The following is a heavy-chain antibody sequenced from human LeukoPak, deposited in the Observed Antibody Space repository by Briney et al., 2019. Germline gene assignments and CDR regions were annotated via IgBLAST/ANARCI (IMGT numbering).Heavy chain of an antibody. CDR2: IIPIFGTA. CDR1: GGTFSSYA. Sequence: SVKVSCKASGGTFSSYAISWVRQAPGQGLEWMGGIIPIFGTANYAQKFQGRVTITADESTSTAYTELSSLRSEDTAVYYCASGGRVPVASQLDYWGQGTLVTVSS. CDR3: ASGGRVPVASQLDY. V-gene: IGHV1-69*01. J-gene: IGHJ4*02. D-gene: IGHD6-19*01.